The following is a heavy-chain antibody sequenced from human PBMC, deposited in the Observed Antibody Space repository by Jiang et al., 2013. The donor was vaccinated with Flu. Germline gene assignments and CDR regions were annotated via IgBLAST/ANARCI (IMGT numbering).Heavy chain of an antibody. CDR3: ARDSSSETYPLLLYYFDL. CDR2: IIPMFGTT. D-gene: IGHD2-15*01. J-gene: IGHJ2*01. V-gene: IGHV1-69*01. Sequence: RQAPGQGLEWMGGIIPMFGTTNLAQTFEGRLTITADESTSTLYMELSSLRSEDTAVYYCARDSSSETYPLLLYYFDLWGRGTLVTVSS.